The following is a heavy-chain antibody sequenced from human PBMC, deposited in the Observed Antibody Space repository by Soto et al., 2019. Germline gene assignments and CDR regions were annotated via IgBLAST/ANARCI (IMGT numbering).Heavy chain of an antibody. CDR3: ARGFPAARFLEWLFDYYFDY. CDR1: GYTFTSYG. CDR2: ISAYNGNT. Sequence: ASVKVSCKXSGYTFTSYGISWVRQAPGQGLEWMGWISAYNGNTNYAQKLQGRVTMTTDTSTSTAYMELRSLRSDDTAVYYCARGFPAARFLEWLFDYYFDYWGQGTLVTVSS. V-gene: IGHV1-18*01. D-gene: IGHD3-3*01. J-gene: IGHJ4*02.